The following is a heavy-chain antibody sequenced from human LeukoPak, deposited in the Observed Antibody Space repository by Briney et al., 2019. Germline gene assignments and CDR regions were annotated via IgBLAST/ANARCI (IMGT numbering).Heavy chain of an antibody. V-gene: IGHV1-18*01. CDR2: ISAYNGNT. CDR1: GYTFTSYG. J-gene: IGHJ6*03. Sequence: ASVEVSCKASGYTFTSYGISWVRQAPGQGLEWMGWISAYNGNTNYAQKLQGRVTMTTDTSTSTAYMELRSLRSDDTAVYYCARGGYSYGYYYYYYYMDVWGKGTTVTVSS. D-gene: IGHD5-18*01. CDR3: ARGGYSYGYYYYYYYMDV.